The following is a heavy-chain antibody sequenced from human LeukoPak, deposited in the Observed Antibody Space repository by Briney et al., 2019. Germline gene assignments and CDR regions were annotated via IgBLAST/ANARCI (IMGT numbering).Heavy chain of an antibody. CDR3: ARGLGTRSYYYYYYYMDV. CDR2: INHSGST. V-gene: IGHV4-34*01. Sequence: SETLSLTCAVYGGSFSGYYWSWIRQPPGKGREGIGEINHSGSTNYNPSLKSRVTTSVDTPKNQFSLTLSSVPAADTAVYYCARGLGTRSYYYYYYYMDVWGKGTTVTVSS. D-gene: IGHD6-13*01. J-gene: IGHJ6*03. CDR1: GGSFSGYY.